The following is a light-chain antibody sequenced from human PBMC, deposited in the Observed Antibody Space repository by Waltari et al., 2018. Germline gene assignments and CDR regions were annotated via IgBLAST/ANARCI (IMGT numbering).Light chain of an antibody. Sequence: DIFLTQSPGTLSLSPGDGATPSCRASQSISRFLAWYQQKPGQAPRLLIYDASTRATGIPDRFSGSGSGTDFSLTISRLEPEDFAVYYCQKYGTLPATFGQGTKVEIK. CDR2: DAS. CDR1: QSISRF. V-gene: IGKV3-20*01. CDR3: QKYGTLPAT. J-gene: IGKJ1*01.